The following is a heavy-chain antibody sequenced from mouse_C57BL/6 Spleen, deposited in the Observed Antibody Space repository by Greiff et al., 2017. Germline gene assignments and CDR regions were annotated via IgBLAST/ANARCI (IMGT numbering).Heavy chain of an antibody. Sequence: EVKLEESGGGLVQPGGSMKLSCAASGFTFSDAWMAWVRQSPEKGLEWVAEIRNKANNHATYYAESVKGRFTISRDDSKSSVYLQMNSLRAEDTGIYYCTRDTTVGYAMDYWGQGTSVTVSS. D-gene: IGHD1-1*01. J-gene: IGHJ4*01. CDR1: GFTFSDAW. CDR3: TRDTTVGYAMDY. V-gene: IGHV6-6*01. CDR2: IRNKANNHAT.